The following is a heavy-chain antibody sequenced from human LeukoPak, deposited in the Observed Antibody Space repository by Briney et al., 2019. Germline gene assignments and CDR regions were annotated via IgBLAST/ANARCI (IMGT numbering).Heavy chain of an antibody. D-gene: IGHD2-15*01. J-gene: IGHJ5*02. Sequence: ASVKVSCKASGYTFTSYDIDWVRQATGRGLEWMGWMNPNSGNTGYAQKFQGRVTMTTNTSISTAYMELRRLGSEDPAVYYCARGGGYCRGGSCTWFDPWGQGTLVTVYS. CDR2: MNPNSGNT. CDR1: GYTFTSYD. CDR3: ARGGGYCRGGSCTWFDP. V-gene: IGHV1-8*01.